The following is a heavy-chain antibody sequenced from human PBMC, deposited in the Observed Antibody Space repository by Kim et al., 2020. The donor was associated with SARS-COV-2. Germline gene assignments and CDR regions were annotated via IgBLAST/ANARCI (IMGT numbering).Heavy chain of an antibody. D-gene: IGHD2-2*01. CDR2: INHSGST. CDR1: GGSFSGYY. J-gene: IGHJ4*02. CDR3: ARGGVVVPAATPGARAFDY. V-gene: IGHV4-34*01. Sequence: SETLSLTCAVYGGSFSGYYWSWIRQPPGKGLEWIGEINHSGSTNYNPSLKSRVTISVDTSKNQFSLKLSSVTAADTAVYYCARGGVVVPAATPGARAFDYWGQGTLVTVSS.